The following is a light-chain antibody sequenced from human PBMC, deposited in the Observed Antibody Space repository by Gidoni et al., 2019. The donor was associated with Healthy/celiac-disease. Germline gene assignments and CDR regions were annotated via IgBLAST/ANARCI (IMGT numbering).Light chain of an antibody. Sequence: QSALTQPASVSGSPGQSITISCPGTSSDVGGYNYVSWYQQPPGKAPKLMIYEVSNRPSGVSNRFSGSKSGNTASLTISGLQAEDEADYYCSSYTSSSTDYVFGTGTKVTVL. V-gene: IGLV2-14*01. J-gene: IGLJ1*01. CDR1: SSDVGGYNY. CDR3: SSYTSSSTDYV. CDR2: EVS.